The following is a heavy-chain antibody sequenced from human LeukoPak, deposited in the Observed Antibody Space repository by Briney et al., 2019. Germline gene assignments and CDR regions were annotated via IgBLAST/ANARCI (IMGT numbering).Heavy chain of an antibody. V-gene: IGHV3-48*01. J-gene: IGHJ5*02. CDR1: GFTFSSYS. Sequence: GGSLRLSCAASGFTFSSYSMNWVRQAPGKGLEWVSYISSSSSTIYYADSVKGRFTISRDNAKNSLYLQMNSLSAEDTAVYYCARGTTTWFDPWGQGTLVTVSS. CDR2: ISSSSSTI. CDR3: ARGTTTWFDP. D-gene: IGHD1-1*01.